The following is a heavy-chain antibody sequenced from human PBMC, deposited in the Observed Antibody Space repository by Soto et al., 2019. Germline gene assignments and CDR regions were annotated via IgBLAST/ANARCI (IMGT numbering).Heavy chain of an antibody. CDR1: GFTFSSHA. CDR3: AKEIFAAAYAATSAFAL. J-gene: IGHJ4*02. Sequence: GGSLRLSCAAPGFTFSSHAMGWLRQAPGTEPEWVAFVDGSGADTSYADSVKGRFTISRDNSENSLFLHMNSLRAEDTGRYFCAKEIFAAAYAATSAFALWGQGTLVTVSS. CDR2: VDGSGADT. D-gene: IGHD2-8*01. V-gene: IGHV3-23*01.